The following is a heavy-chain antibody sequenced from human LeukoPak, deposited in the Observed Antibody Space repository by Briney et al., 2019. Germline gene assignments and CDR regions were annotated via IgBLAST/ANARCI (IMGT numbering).Heavy chain of an antibody. V-gene: IGHV4-59*01. CDR1: GGSISSYY. D-gene: IGHD3-10*01. CDR2: IYYSGST. J-gene: IGHJ6*01. Sequence: SETLSLTCTVSGGSISSYYWSWIRQPPGKGLEWIGYIYYSGSTNYNPSLKSRVTISVDTSKNQFSLKLSSVNAADTAVYYCARLYYGSGSYYGYYYYGMDVWGQGTTVTVSS. CDR3: ARLYYGSGSYYGYYYYGMDV.